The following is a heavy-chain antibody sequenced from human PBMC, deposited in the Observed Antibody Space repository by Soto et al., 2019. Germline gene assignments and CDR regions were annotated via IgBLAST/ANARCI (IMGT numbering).Heavy chain of an antibody. CDR2: IKQDGSEK. Sequence: GGSLRLSCAASGFTFSSYWMSWVRQAPGKGLEWVANIKQDGSEKYYVDSVKGRFTISRDNAKNSLYLQMNSLRAEDTVVYYCARESCSSTSCYHDAFDIWGQGKMVTVSS. CDR3: ARESCSSTSCYHDAFDI. CDR1: GFTFSSYW. D-gene: IGHD2-2*01. V-gene: IGHV3-7*01. J-gene: IGHJ3*02.